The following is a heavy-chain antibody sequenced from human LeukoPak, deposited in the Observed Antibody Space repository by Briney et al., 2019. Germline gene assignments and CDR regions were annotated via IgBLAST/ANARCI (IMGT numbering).Heavy chain of an antibody. J-gene: IGHJ4*02. V-gene: IGHV3-30-3*02. CDR1: GFTFSSYA. CDR2: ISYDGSNK. Sequence: GGSLRLSCAASGFTFSSYAMHWVRQAPGKGLEWVAVISYDGSNKYYADSVKGRFTISRDNSKNTLYLQMNSLRAEDTAVYYCAKLAPHSNYEPTPLDYWGQGTLVTVSS. D-gene: IGHD4-11*01. CDR3: AKLAPHSNYEPTPLDY.